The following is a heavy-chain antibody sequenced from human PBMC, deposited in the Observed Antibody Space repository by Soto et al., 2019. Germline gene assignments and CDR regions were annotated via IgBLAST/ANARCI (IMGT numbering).Heavy chain of an antibody. CDR3: ARAWFGDFVYYFDY. J-gene: IGHJ4*02. Sequence: QVQLVQSGAEVKKPGASVKVSCKASGYTFTNYAISWVRQAPVQGLEWMGWISAYNGNTNDAQKLQGRVTMTTDTATSSASMELRSMRSDDTAVYYCARAWFGDFVYYFDYWGQGTLVTVSS. CDR2: ISAYNGNT. CDR1: GYTFTNYA. V-gene: IGHV1-18*01. D-gene: IGHD3-10*01.